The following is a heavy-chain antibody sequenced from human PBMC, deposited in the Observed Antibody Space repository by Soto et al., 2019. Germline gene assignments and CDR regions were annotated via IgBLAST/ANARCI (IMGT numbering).Heavy chain of an antibody. J-gene: IGHJ3*02. CDR3: EGTYYYDSSGLGAFDI. V-gene: IGHV3-66*01. D-gene: IGHD3-22*01. CDR2: IYSGGST. CDR1: GFSFSSYD. Sequence: GGSLRLSCAASGFSFSSYDMHWVRQAPGKGLEWVSVIYSGGSTYYADSVKGRFTISRDNSKYTLYLQMNSLRAEDTAVYYCEGTYYYDSSGLGAFDIWGQGTMVTVSS.